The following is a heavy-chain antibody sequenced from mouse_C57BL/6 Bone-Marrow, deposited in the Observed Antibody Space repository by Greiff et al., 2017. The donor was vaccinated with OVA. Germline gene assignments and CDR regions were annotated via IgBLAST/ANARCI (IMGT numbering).Heavy chain of an antibody. CDR1: GYTFTSYW. Sequence: QVQLQQPGAELVRPGSSVKLSCKASGYTFTSYWMDWVKQRPGQGLEWIGNIYPSDSETHYNQKFKDKATLTVDKSSSTAYMQLSSLTSEDSAVYYCAREGITTVVAYWYFDVWGTGTTVTVSS. V-gene: IGHV1-61*01. CDR2: IYPSDSET. D-gene: IGHD1-1*01. J-gene: IGHJ1*03. CDR3: AREGITTVVAYWYFDV.